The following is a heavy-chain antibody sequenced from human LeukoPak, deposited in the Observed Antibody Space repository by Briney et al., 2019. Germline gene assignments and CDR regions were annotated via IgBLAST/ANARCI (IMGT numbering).Heavy chain of an antibody. V-gene: IGHV3-21*01. CDR1: GFTFSSYS. D-gene: IGHD6-19*01. Sequence: GSLRLSCAASGFTFSSYSMNWVRQAPGKGLEWVSSISSSSSYIYYADSVKGRFTISRDNAKNSLYLQMNSLRAEDTAVYYCAREGSYSSGRYNWFDPWGQGTLVTVSS. J-gene: IGHJ5*02. CDR2: ISSSSSYI. CDR3: AREGSYSSGRYNWFDP.